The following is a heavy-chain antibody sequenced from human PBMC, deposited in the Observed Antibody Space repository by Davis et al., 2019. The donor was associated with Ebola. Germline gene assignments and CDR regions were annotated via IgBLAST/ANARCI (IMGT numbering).Heavy chain of an antibody. Sequence: GGSLRLSCAASGFTFSSYWMSWVRQAPGKGLEWVANIKQDGSEKYYADSVKGRFTISRDNSKNTLYLQMNSLRAEDTAVYYCARSIFGVVINPLDYWGQGTLVTVSS. CDR2: IKQDGSEK. CDR1: GFTFSSYW. V-gene: IGHV3-7*01. J-gene: IGHJ4*02. D-gene: IGHD3-3*01. CDR3: ARSIFGVVINPLDY.